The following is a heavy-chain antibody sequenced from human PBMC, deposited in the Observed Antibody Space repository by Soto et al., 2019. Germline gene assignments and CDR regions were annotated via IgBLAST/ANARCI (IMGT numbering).Heavy chain of an antibody. CDR3: ARQFSVYGDYGRYFDF. J-gene: IGHJ4*02. CDR2: IYYSGST. CDR1: GGSISSSGYY. V-gene: IGHV4-39*01. Sequence: SETLSLICTVSGGSISSSGYYWGWIRQPPGKGLEWIGTIYYSGSTYYNPSLKSRVTISVDTSKNQFSLKLSSVTAADTAVYYCARQFSVYGDYGRYFDFWGQGTLVTVSS. D-gene: IGHD4-17*01.